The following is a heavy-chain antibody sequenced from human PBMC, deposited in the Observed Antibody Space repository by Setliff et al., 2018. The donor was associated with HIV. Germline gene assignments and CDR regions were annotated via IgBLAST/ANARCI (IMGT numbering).Heavy chain of an antibody. Sequence: PSETLSLTCAVYGGAFSGYYWSWIRQPPGKGLEWIGEINHSGSTNYNPSLKSRVTLSVDASKNHFSLKVSSVTAADTAVYYCARGPRITLIEVVTSDYYYGMDVWGQGTTVTVS. CDR1: GGAFSGYY. V-gene: IGHV4-34*01. J-gene: IGHJ6*02. CDR3: ARGPRITLIEVVTSDYYYGMDV. CDR2: INHSGST. D-gene: IGHD3-22*01.